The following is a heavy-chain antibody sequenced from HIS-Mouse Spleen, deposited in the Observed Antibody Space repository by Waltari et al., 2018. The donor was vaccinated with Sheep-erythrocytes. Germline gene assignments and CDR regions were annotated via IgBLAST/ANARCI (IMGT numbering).Heavy chain of an antibody. Sequence: QVPLVESGGGVVPPGRSRRLSCALSGFTFSSYAMHWVRQATGKGLEWVAVISYDGSNKYYADSVKGRFTISRDNSKNTLYLQMNSLRAEDTAVYYCARGAFDIWGQGTMVTVSS. CDR1: GFTFSSYA. J-gene: IGHJ3*02. CDR3: ARGAFDI. V-gene: IGHV3-30-3*01. CDR2: ISYDGSNK.